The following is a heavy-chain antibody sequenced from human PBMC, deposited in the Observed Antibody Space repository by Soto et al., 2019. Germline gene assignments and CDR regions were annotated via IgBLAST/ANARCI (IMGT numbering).Heavy chain of an antibody. V-gene: IGHV3-21*01. CDR1: GFTFSSYS. CDR2: ISSSSSYI. J-gene: IGHJ5*02. Sequence: GGSLRLSCAASGFTFSSYSMNWVRQAPGKGLEWVSSISSSSSYIYYADSVKGRFTISRDNAKNSLYLQMNSLRAEDTAVYYCARDNRVGGRSWFDPWGQGTLVTVSS. CDR3: ARDNRVGGRSWFDP. D-gene: IGHD1-26*01.